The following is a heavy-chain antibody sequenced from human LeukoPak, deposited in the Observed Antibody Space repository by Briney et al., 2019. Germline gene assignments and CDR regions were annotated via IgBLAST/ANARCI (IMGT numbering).Heavy chain of an antibody. D-gene: IGHD3-22*01. V-gene: IGHV3-23*01. J-gene: IGHJ3*02. CDR3: AKDYYYDSSGYPGGAFDI. CDR2: ISCSGGST. Sequence: GGSLRLSCAASGFTFSSYAMSWVRQAPGKGLEWVSVISCSGGSTYYADSVKGRFTISRDNSKNTLYLQMNSLRAEDTAVYYCAKDYYYDSSGYPGGAFDIWGQGTMVTVSS. CDR1: GFTFSSYA.